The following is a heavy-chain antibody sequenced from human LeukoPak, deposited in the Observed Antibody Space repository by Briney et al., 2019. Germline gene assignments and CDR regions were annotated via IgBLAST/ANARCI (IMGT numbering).Heavy chain of an antibody. V-gene: IGHV3-48*01. D-gene: IGHD2-15*01. CDR2: ISSSSSTI. Sequence: GSLRLSCAASGFTFTTYWMNWVRQAPGKGLEWVSYISSSSSTIYYADSVKGRFTISRDNAKNSLYLQMNSLRAEDTAVYYCARGILGSIYWGQGTLVTVSS. CDR1: GFTFTTYW. CDR3: ARGILGSIY. J-gene: IGHJ4*02.